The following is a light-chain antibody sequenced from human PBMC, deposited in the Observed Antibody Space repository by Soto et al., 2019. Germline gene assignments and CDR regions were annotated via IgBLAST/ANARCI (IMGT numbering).Light chain of an antibody. CDR2: WAS. J-gene: IGKJ2*01. CDR1: QSIFYSSNNRNQ. CDR3: QQYHSPPYT. Sequence: DIVMTQSPDSLAVSLGERATINCKSSQSIFYSSNNRNQLAWYQQKPGQPPKLLFYWASTREAGALDRFIGSESGTDFTLILSSLHAEDVAAYYCQQYHSPPYTFGQGTKLEI. V-gene: IGKV4-1*01.